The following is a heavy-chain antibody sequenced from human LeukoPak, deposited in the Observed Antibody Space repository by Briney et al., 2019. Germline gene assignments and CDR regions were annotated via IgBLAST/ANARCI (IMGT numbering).Heavy chain of an antibody. J-gene: IGHJ4*02. V-gene: IGHV3-23*01. Sequence: SGGSLRLSCAASGFTFSTYAMSWVRQAPGKGLECVSGISGRGDSTYYADSVKGRFTISRDNSKNTLYLQMNSLRAEDTAVYYCAGNSSGWGFFNYWGQGTLGTVSS. D-gene: IGHD6-19*01. CDR3: AGNSSGWGFFNY. CDR1: GFTFSTYA. CDR2: ISGRGDST.